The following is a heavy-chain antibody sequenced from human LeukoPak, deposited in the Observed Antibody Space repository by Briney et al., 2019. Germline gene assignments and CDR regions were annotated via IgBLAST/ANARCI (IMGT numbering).Heavy chain of an antibody. J-gene: IGHJ6*02. CDR1: GGSFSGYY. CDR3: ARGLYYYGLGSYYPLYYYYGMDV. V-gene: IGHV4-34*01. CDR2: INHSGST. Sequence: PSETLSLTCAVYGGSFSGYYWSWIHQPPGKGLEWIGEINHSGSTNYNPSLKSRVTISVDTSKNQFSLKLSSVTAADTAVYYCARGLYYYGLGSYYPLYYYYGMDVWGQGTTVTVSS. D-gene: IGHD3-10*01.